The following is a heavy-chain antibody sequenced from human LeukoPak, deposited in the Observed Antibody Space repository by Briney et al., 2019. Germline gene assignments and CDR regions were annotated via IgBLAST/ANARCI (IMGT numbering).Heavy chain of an antibody. D-gene: IGHD2-15*01. J-gene: IGHJ4*02. CDR2: ISPGGGTT. CDR1: GFSFGSEA. CDR3: AKSRSGSATWALQIFDN. Sequence: GGSPRLSCAVSGFSFGSEAMSWVRQSPARGLGWVASISPGGGTTYYADYVKGRFTISRDNSKNSLFVQMNSLRAEDTAVYFCAKSRSGSATWALQIFDNWGQGTLVTVSS. V-gene: IGHV3-23*01.